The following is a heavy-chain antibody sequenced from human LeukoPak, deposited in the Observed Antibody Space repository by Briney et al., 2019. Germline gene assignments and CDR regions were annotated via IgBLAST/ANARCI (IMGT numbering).Heavy chain of an antibody. J-gene: IGHJ6*03. CDR1: GFTFSSYA. CDR2: ISGSGGST. D-gene: IGHD3-3*01. V-gene: IGHV3-23*01. Sequence: GGSLRLSCAASGFTFSSYAMSWVRQAPGKGLEWVSAISGSGGSTYYADSVKGRFTISRDNSKNTLYLQMNSLRAEDTAVYYCAKSPGGKYYDFWSGYDYYMDVWGKGTTVTVSS. CDR3: AKSPGGKYYDFWSGYDYYMDV.